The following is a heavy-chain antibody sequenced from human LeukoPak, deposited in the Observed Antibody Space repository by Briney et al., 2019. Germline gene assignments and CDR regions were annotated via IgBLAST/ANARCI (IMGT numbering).Heavy chain of an antibody. CDR3: ARHGKLSASRNWFDR. V-gene: IGHV5-51*01. J-gene: IGHJ5*02. D-gene: IGHD1-26*01. CDR1: GYSFTSYW. CDR2: IYPDDFDT. Sequence: PGESLKISCKASGYSFTSYWIAWVRQLPGKGLEWMGVIYPDDFDTRYSPSFQGQVTISADKSISTAFLQWSSLKASDTAIYYCARHGKLSASRNWFDRWGQGTLVTVSS.